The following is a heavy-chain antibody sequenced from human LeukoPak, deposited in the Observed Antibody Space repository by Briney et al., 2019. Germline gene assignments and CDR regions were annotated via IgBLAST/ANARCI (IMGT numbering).Heavy chain of an antibody. CDR1: GYTFTGYY. CDR2: INPNSGGT. CDR3: AASHDFYGMDV. J-gene: IGHJ6*02. Sequence: GASVKVSCKVSGYTFTGYYMHWVRQAPGQGLEWMGWINPNSGGTNYAQKFQGRVTMTRNTSISTAYMELSSLRSEDTAVYYCAASHDFYGMDVWGQGTTVTVSS. V-gene: IGHV1-2*02.